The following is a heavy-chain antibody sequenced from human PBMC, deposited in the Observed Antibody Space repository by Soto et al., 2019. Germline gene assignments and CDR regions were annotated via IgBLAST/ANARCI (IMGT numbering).Heavy chain of an antibody. Sequence: SLKVSCKASGGTFSSYAISWVRQAPGQGLEWMGGIIPIFSTANYAQKFQGRVTITADESTSTAYMELSSRRSEDTAVYCWARARPYCGGDGCEFDCWGQ. V-gene: IGHV1-69*13. CDR3: ARARPYCGGDGCEFDC. D-gene: IGHD2-21*02. CDR2: IIPIFSTA. CDR1: GGTFSSYA. J-gene: IGHJ4*02.